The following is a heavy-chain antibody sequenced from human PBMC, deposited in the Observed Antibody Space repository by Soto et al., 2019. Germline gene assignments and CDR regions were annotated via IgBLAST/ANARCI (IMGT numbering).Heavy chain of an antibody. V-gene: IGHV1-46*03. CDR1: GYTFTSYY. Sequence: GASVKVSCKASGYTFTSYYMHWVRQAPGQGLEWMGIINPSGGSTSYAQKFRDRVTMTRDTSTSTVYMELSSLRSEDTAVYYCASREPGYCSGGSCYGDAFDIWGQGTMVTVSS. D-gene: IGHD2-15*01. CDR3: ASREPGYCSGGSCYGDAFDI. CDR2: INPSGGST. J-gene: IGHJ3*02.